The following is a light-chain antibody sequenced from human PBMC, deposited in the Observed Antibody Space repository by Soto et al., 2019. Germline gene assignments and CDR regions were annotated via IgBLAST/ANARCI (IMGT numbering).Light chain of an antibody. V-gene: IGLV2-14*01. Sequence: QSALTQPASVSGSPGQSITISCTGTSSDVGGYNYVSWYQQHPGKAPKLIIYDVTNRPSGVSNRFSGSKSGNTASLTISGLQAEDEAEYYCSSYTSGATIFGGGTMLTVL. J-gene: IGLJ2*01. CDR1: SSDVGGYNY. CDR2: DVT. CDR3: SSYTSGATI.